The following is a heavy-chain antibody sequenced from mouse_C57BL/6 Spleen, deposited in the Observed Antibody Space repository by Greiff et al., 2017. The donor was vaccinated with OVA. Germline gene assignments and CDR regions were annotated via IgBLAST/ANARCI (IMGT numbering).Heavy chain of an antibody. CDR3: ARSYYGSSIYAMDY. CDR1: GYTFTSYW. CDR2: IDPSDSYT. D-gene: IGHD1-1*01. Sequence: QVQLKQPGAELVRPGTSVKLSCKASGYTFTSYWMHWVKQRPGQGLEWIGVIDPSDSYTNYNQKFKGKATLTVDTSSSTAYMQLSSLTSEDSAVYYCARSYYGSSIYAMDYWGQGTSVTVSS. J-gene: IGHJ4*01. V-gene: IGHV1-59*01.